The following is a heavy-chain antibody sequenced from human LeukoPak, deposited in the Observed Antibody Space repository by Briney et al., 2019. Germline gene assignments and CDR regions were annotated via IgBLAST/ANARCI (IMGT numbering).Heavy chain of an antibody. V-gene: IGHV1-69*04. CDR2: IIPILGIA. Sequence: ASVKVSCKASGGTFISYAISWVRQAPGQGLEWMGRIIPILGIANYAQKFQGRVTITADKSTSTAYMELSSLRSEDTAVYYCARIFSSAGAAGSATLGRATDYWGQGTLVTVSS. J-gene: IGHJ4*02. CDR1: GGTFISYA. D-gene: IGHD3-10*01. CDR3: ARIFSSAGAAGSATLGRATDY.